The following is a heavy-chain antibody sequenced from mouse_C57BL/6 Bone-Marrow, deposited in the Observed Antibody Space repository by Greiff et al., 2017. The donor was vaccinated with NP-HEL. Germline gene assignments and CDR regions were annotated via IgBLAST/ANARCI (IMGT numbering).Heavy chain of an antibody. Sequence: QVQLKQPGAELVKPGASVKLSCKASGYTFTSYWMQWVKQRPGQGLEWIGEIDPSDSYTNYNQKFKGKATLTVDTSSSTAYMQLSSLTSEDSAVYDCASVHYCYGSSPWYCDVWGTGTTVTVSA. V-gene: IGHV1-50*01. D-gene: IGHD1-1*01. CDR1: GYTFTSYW. J-gene: IGHJ1*03. CDR3: ASVHYCYGSSPWYCDV. CDR2: IDPSDSYT.